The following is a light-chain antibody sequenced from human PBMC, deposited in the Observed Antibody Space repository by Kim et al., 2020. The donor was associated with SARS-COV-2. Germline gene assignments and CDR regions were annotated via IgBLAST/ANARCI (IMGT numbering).Light chain of an antibody. Sequence: SASVRDTVNITCRESRRFRNYLIVFQQNTGKAPKVLIYGASCFQDGVTSRFRGCGSETDFTLTISSLQPRDTATFYCQQCHSTPYTFGQGTKLEI. CDR1: RRFRNY. CDR3: QQCHSTPYT. CDR2: GAS. V-gene: IGKV1-39*01. J-gene: IGKJ2*01.